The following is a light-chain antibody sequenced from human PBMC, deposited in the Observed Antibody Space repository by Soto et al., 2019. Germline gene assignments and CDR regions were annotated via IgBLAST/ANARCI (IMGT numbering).Light chain of an antibody. Sequence: ETWVTPSAFALSLCPFETASLSCRSRQSVSSYLAWYQQKPGQAPRLLIYDASNSANGIPARFSGSGSGRDFTLTISSLEPEDFAVYYCQQRSNWPPFTFGQGTRLEIK. CDR1: QSVSSY. CDR2: DAS. J-gene: IGKJ5*01. CDR3: QQRSNWPPFT. V-gene: IGKV3-11*02.